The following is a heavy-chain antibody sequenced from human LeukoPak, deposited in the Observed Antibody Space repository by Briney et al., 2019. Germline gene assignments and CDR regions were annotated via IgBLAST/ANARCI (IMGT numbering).Heavy chain of an antibody. V-gene: IGHV3-23*01. J-gene: IGHJ4*02. D-gene: IGHD5-18*01. CDR1: GFPFSTYA. CDR2: ISGSGGGT. Sequence: TGGSLRLSCAASGFPFSTYAMTWVRQAPGKGLEWVSGISGSGGGTYYADSVRGRFTISRDNSKNTLYLQMNSLRAEDTAVYYCARERTAMVTGFDYWGQGTLVTVSS. CDR3: ARERTAMVTGFDY.